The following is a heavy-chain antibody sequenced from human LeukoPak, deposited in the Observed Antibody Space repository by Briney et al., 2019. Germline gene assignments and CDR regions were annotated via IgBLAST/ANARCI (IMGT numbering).Heavy chain of an antibody. CDR3: ARRGPPDFDY. J-gene: IGHJ4*02. CDR2: IRSSRETT. CDR1: GFIFSNYD. Sequence: PGGSLRLSCVAPGFIFSNYDVNWVRQAPGKGLEWVSCIRSSRETTYHADSVKGRFTISRDNAQNSLYLQMNSLRAEDTAVYYCARRGPPDFDYWGQGTLVTVSS. V-gene: IGHV3-48*03.